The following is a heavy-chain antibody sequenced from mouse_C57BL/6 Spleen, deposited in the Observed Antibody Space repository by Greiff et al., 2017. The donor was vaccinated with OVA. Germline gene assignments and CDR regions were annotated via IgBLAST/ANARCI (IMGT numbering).Heavy chain of an antibody. V-gene: IGHV14-3*01. CDR1: GFNIKNTY. CDR2: IDPANGNT. J-gene: IGHJ4*01. Sequence: VHVKQSVAELVRPGASVKLSCTASGFNIKNTYMHWVKQRPEQGLEWIGRIDPANGNTKYAPKFQGKATITADTSSNTAYLQLSSLTSEDTAIYYCASYSKDYAMDYWGQGTSVTVAS. D-gene: IGHD2-5*01. CDR3: ASYSKDYAMDY.